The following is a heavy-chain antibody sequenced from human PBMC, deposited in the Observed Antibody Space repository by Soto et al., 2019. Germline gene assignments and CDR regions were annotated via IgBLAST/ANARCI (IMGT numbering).Heavy chain of an antibody. Sequence: GGSLRLSCAASGVTLREYEMNWVRQAPGKGLEWISKISGSNNNIYYADSVRGRFTISRDNAKNSLYLQMNTLRAEDTAFYYCETEELCGAGCYFFKNWGEGTQVTVSS. J-gene: IGHJ4*02. CDR1: GVTLREYE. V-gene: IGHV3-48*03. D-gene: IGHD2-15*01. CDR2: ISGSNNNI. CDR3: ETEELCGAGCYFFKN.